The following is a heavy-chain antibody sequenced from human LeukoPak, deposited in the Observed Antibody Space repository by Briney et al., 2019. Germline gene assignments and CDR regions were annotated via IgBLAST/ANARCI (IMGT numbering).Heavy chain of an antibody. D-gene: IGHD6-13*01. CDR2: ISYDGRSE. CDR3: ARDRGLAVAGTPIPLDY. V-gene: IGHV3-30*03. Sequence: GRSLRLSCAASGFTFSSYGIHWVRQAPGKGLEWVAVISYDGRSEFYADSVKGRFTVSRDNSKNTLDLQMDSLRAEDTALYYCARDRGLAVAGTPIPLDYWGQGTLVIVSS. J-gene: IGHJ4*02. CDR1: GFTFSSYG.